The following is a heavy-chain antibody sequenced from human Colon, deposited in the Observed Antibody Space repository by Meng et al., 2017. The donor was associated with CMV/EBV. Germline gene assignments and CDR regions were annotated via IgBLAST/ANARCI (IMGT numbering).Heavy chain of an antibody. Sequence: GASLKISCAASGSTFSNYVMTWVRQTPGKGLEWVSLIFSGGSNTFYADSVKARFTITRDNSKNTLYLQMNSLRVEDTAMYYCVKTSYSYASGFPDYWGQGTLVTVSS. CDR1: GSTFSNYV. D-gene: IGHD3-16*01. J-gene: IGHJ4*02. CDR2: IFSGGSNT. V-gene: IGHV3-23*03. CDR3: VKTSYSYASGFPDY.